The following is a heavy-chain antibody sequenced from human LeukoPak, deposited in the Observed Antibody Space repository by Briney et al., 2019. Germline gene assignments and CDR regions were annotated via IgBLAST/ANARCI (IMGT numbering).Heavy chain of an antibody. D-gene: IGHD4-17*01. CDR1: GFTFSNYA. J-gene: IGHJ3*02. CDR2: IRGTGYA. CDR3: TSGPNGDYVGAFDM. Sequence: GGSLRLSCRASGFTFSNYALTWVRQAPGRGLEWVSSIRGTGYADYADSVKGRFTLSRDNSRNTLSLQMNSLRVEDTALYYCTSGPNGDYVGAFDMWGPGTMVTVSS. V-gene: IGHV3-23*01.